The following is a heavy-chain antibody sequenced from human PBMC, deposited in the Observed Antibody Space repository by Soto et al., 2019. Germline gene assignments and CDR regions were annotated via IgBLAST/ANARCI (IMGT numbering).Heavy chain of an antibody. CDR1: GYSFTSYW. V-gene: IGHV5-10-1*01. J-gene: IGHJ6*02. CDR2: IDPSDSYT. CDR3: ARHGVSLWFGELLSHYGMDV. Sequence: GESLKISCKGSGYSFTSYWISWVRQMPGKGLEWMGRIDPSDSYTNYSPSFQGHVTISADKSISTAYLQWSSLKASDTAMYYCARHGVSLWFGELLSHYGMDVWGQGTTVTVS. D-gene: IGHD3-10*01.